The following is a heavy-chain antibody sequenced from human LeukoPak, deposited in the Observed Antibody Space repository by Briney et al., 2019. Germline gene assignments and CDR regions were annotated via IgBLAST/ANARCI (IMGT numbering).Heavy chain of an antibody. CDR1: GFTFSSYA. J-gene: IGHJ4*02. V-gene: IGHV3-23*01. CDR3: AKDWLGIAAAGDEFDY. Sequence: GGSLRLAYAASGFTFSSYAISWVRQDPRNGLEWVSVISGIGGCTYYGDSVKGRFTISRDNSKNTLYLQMNSVRAEDTAVYYCAKDWLGIAAAGDEFDYWGQGTLVTVSS. CDR2: ISGIGGCT. D-gene: IGHD6-13*01.